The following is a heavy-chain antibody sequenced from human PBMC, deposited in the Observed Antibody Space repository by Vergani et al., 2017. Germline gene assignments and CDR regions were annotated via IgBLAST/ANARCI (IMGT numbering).Heavy chain of an antibody. D-gene: IGHD3-22*01. CDR1: GYTFTGYY. J-gene: IGHJ6*02. Sequence: QVQLVQSGAEVKKPGASVKVSCKASGYTFTGYYMHWVRQAPGQGLEWMGWINPNSGGTNYAQKFQGRVTMTRDTSISTAYMELSRLRSDDTAVYYCARTYYDSSGYYYDYYGMDVWGQGTTVTVSS. CDR2: INPNSGGT. CDR3: ARTYYDSSGYYYDYYGMDV. V-gene: IGHV1-2*02.